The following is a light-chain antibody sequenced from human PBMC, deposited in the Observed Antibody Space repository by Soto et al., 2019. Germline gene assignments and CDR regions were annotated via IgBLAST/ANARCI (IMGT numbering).Light chain of an antibody. V-gene: IGKV3-11*01. CDR3: QQRRNWPPT. Sequence: EIVLTQSPATLYLSPGERATLSCRASQSVGTDLLWYHQKRGQAPRLLIYSASNRATGIPARFSGSGSGTDFTLTISSLEPEDFALYYCQQRRNWPPTFGGGPKVEIK. CDR2: SAS. J-gene: IGKJ4*01. CDR1: QSVGTD.